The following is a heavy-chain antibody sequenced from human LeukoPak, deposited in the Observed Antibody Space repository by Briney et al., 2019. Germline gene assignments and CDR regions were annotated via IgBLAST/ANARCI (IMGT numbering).Heavy chain of an antibody. Sequence: PGRSPRLSCAASGFTFSNYGMHWVRQAPGKGLEWVSYISSDSRTIYYADSVKGRFTISRDNSKNTLYLQMNSLRAEDTAVYYCAKEIAVAGTPTFDCWGQGTLVTVSS. CDR3: AKEIAVAGTPTFDC. CDR2: ISSDSRTI. V-gene: IGHV3-48*01. J-gene: IGHJ4*02. CDR1: GFTFSNYG. D-gene: IGHD6-19*01.